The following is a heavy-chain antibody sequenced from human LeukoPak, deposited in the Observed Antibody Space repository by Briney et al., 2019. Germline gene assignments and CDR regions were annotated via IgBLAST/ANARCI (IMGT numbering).Heavy chain of an antibody. CDR1: GFTFSSYG. J-gene: IGHJ4*02. CDR2: ISYDGSNK. D-gene: IGHD5-24*01. V-gene: IGHV3-30*18. CDR3: AKEAAYYNYDS. Sequence: GSLRLSCAASGFTFSSYGMHWVRQAPGKGLEWVAVISYDGSNKYYADSVKGRFTISRDNSKNTLYLQMNSLRAEDTAVYYCAKEAAYYNYDSWGQGTLVTVSS.